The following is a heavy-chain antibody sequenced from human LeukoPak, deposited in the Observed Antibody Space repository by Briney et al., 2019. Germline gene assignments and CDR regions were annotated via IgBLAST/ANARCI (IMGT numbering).Heavy chain of an antibody. D-gene: IGHD3-10*01. J-gene: IGHJ6*03. Sequence: GRSLRLSCAASGFTFSSYAMHWVRQAPGKGLEWVAVISYDGSNKYYADSVKGRFTISRDNSKNTLYLQMNSLRAEDTAVYYCAKDSGWFGIYYYYYYMDVWGKGTTVTISS. CDR1: GFTFSSYA. V-gene: IGHV3-30*04. CDR2: ISYDGSNK. CDR3: AKDSGWFGIYYYYYYMDV.